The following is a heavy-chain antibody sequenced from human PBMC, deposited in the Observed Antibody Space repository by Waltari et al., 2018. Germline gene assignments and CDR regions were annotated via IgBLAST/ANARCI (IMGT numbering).Heavy chain of an antibody. Sequence: QVQLQESGPGLVKPSETLSLTCTVSGGSISSYYWSWIRQPPGKGLEWIGYIYYSGSTNYNPSLKSRVTISVDTSKNQFSLKLSSVTAADTAVYYCARVAGTTFPYYYYGMDVW. CDR3: ARVAGTTFPYYYYGMDV. CDR2: IYYSGST. J-gene: IGHJ6*01. V-gene: IGHV4-59*01. CDR1: GGSISSYY. D-gene: IGHD1-7*01.